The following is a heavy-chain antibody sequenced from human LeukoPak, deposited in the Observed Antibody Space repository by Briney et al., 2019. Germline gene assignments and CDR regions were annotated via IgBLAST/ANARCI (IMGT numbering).Heavy chain of an antibody. D-gene: IGHD3-3*01. V-gene: IGHV3-30*02. CDR2: IRYDGSNK. J-gene: IGHJ5*02. CDR1: GFTFSSYG. Sequence: GGSLRLSCAASGFTFSSYGMHWVRQAPGKGLEWVAFIRYDGSNKYYADSVKGRFTISRDNSKNTLYLQMNSLRAEDTAVYYCAKGPGNYDFWSDPWGQGTLVTVSS. CDR3: AKGPGNYDFWSDP.